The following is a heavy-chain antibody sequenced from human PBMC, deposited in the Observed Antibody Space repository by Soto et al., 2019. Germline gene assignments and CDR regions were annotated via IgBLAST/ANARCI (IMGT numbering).Heavy chain of an antibody. V-gene: IGHV4-59*01. CDR2: IYYSGST. Sequence: SETLSLTCTVSGGSISSYYWSWIRQPPGKGLEWIGYIYYSGSTNYNPSLQGRVTMTTDTSTSTAYMELRSLRSDDTAVYYCARALGLSPDAFDIWGQGTMVTVSS. CDR3: ARALGLSPDAFDI. CDR1: GGSISSYY. J-gene: IGHJ3*02. D-gene: IGHD3-16*02.